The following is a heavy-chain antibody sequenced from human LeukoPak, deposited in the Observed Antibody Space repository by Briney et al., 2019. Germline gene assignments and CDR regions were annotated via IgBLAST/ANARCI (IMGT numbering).Heavy chain of an antibody. D-gene: IGHD6-13*01. CDR1: GFSFSSYA. CDR2: ISDSGTST. J-gene: IGHJ4*02. Sequence: GGSLRLSCAASGFSFSSYAMTWVRQAPGKGLEWVSAISDSGTSTYYADSVKGRFSISRDNSKNTLYLQMNSLRADGTAVYYCAKGEYSSSWYTEVFYYWGQGTLVTVSS. CDR3: AKGEYSSSWYTEVFYY. V-gene: IGHV3-23*01.